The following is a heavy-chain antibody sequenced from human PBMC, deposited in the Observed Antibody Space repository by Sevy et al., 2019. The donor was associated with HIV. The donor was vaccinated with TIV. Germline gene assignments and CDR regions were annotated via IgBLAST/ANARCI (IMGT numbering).Heavy chain of an antibody. CDR2: MNPNSGNT. Sequence: ASVRVSCKASGYTFTSYDINWVRQATGQGLEWMGWMNPNSGNTGYAQKFQGRVTMTRNTSISTAYMELSSLRSEDTAVYYCARGACSGGSCYRYYYGMDVWGQGTTVTVSS. CDR1: GYTFTSYD. V-gene: IGHV1-8*01. D-gene: IGHD2-15*01. CDR3: ARGACSGGSCYRYYYGMDV. J-gene: IGHJ6*02.